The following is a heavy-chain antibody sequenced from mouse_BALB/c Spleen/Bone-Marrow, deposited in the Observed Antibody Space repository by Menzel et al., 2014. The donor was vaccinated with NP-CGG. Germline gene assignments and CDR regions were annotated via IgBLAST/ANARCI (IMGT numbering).Heavy chain of an antibody. J-gene: IGHJ4*01. CDR3: ARGSYYEGAMDY. D-gene: IGHD1-1*01. V-gene: IGHV2-9*02. CDR1: GFSLTSYG. CDR2: IWAGGST. Sequence: VHLVESGPGLVAPSQSLSITCTVSGFSLTSYGVHWVRQPPGKVLEWLGVIWAGGSTSYNSALMSRLSISKGNSKSQVFLKMNSLQTDDTAMYYCARGSYYEGAMDYWGQGTSVTVSS.